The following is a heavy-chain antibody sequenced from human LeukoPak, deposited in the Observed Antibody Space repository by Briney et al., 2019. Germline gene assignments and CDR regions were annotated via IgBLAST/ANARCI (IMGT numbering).Heavy chain of an antibody. CDR3: TRDSALLGVAFDL. J-gene: IGHJ3*01. CDR1: GFPFNTYA. CDR2: INSNGDNT. V-gene: IGHV3-64D*06. D-gene: IGHD2-15*01. Sequence: GGSLRLSCSASGFPFNTYAIHWVRQAPGKGLEYVAGINSNGDNTDFADSAKGRFTISRDNSKSTLFLQMNSLRAEDTAVYFCTRDSALLGVAFDLWGQGTVVTVSS.